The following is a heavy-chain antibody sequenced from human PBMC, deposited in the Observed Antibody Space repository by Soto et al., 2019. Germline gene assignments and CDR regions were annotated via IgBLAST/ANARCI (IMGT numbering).Heavy chain of an antibody. CDR1: GGSISSYY. D-gene: IGHD3-22*01. J-gene: IGHJ4*02. CDR3: ARASYAHYDSSGVFDY. V-gene: IGHV4-59*01. Sequence: PSETLSLTCTVSGGSISSYYWSWIRQPPGKGLEWIGYIYYSGSTNYNPSLKSRVTISVDTSKNQFSLKLSSVTAADTAVYYCARASYAHYDSSGVFDYWGQGTLVTVS. CDR2: IYYSGST.